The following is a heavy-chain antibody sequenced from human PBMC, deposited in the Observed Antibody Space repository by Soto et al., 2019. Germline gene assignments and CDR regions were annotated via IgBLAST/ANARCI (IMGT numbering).Heavy chain of an antibody. V-gene: IGHV1-69*01. CDR3: ARDYDFWSGHSDGMDV. CDR1: GGTFSSYA. D-gene: IGHD3-3*01. CDR2: IIPIFGTA. Sequence: QVQLVQSGAEVKKPGSSVKVSCKASGGTFSSYAISWVRQAPGQGLEWMGGIIPIFGTANYAQKFQGRVTITADESTSTAYMELSILRSEDTAVYYCARDYDFWSGHSDGMDVWGQGTTVTVSS. J-gene: IGHJ6*02.